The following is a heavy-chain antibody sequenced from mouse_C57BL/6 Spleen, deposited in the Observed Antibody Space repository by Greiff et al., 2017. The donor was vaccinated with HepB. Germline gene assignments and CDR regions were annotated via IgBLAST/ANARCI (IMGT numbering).Heavy chain of an antibody. CDR2: IDPETGGT. J-gene: IGHJ1*03. CDR1: GYTFTDYE. D-gene: IGHD2-3*01. V-gene: IGHV1-15*01. Sequence: QVQLQQSGAELVRPGASVTLSCKASGYTFTDYEMHWVKQTPVHGLEWIGAIDPETGGTAYNQKFKGKAILTADKSSSTAYMELRSLTSEDSAVYYCTRKSMMVTTWYFDVWGTGTTVTVSS. CDR3: TRKSMMVTTWYFDV.